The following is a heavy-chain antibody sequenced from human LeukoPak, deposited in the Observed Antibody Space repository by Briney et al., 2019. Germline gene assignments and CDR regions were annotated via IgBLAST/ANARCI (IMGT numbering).Heavy chain of an antibody. Sequence: GGSLRLSCAASGFTFSSYAMHWVRQAPGKGLEWVAVISYDGSNKYYADSVKGRFTISRDNSKNTLYLQMDSLRAEDTAVYYCARVPWYSSGWYGLYGMDVWGQGTTVTVSS. D-gene: IGHD6-19*01. CDR2: ISYDGSNK. CDR1: GFTFSSYA. CDR3: ARVPWYSSGWYGLYGMDV. J-gene: IGHJ6*02. V-gene: IGHV3-30-3*01.